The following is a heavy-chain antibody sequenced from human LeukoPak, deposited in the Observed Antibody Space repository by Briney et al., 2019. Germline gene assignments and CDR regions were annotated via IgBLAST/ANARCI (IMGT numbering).Heavy chain of an antibody. CDR3: ARAPYKRNSSGSLWFDP. Sequence: SVKVSCKASGGTFSSYAISWVRQAPGQGLEWMGGIIPIFATANYAQKFQGRVTITADESTSTAYMELSSLRSEDTAVYYCARAPYKRNSSGSLWFDPWGQGTLVTVSS. CDR1: GGTFSSYA. D-gene: IGHD6-19*01. V-gene: IGHV1-69*13. J-gene: IGHJ5*02. CDR2: IIPIFATA.